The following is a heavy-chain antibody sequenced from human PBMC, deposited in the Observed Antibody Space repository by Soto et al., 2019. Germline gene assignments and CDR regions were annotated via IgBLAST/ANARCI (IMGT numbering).Heavy chain of an antibody. D-gene: IGHD3-22*01. CDR2: IYYSGST. V-gene: IGHV4-31*02. J-gene: IGHJ6*02. CDR3: ARDRGGGLYYDSSGYYSNYYYYGMDV. Sequence: SETLSLTCTVSGGSISSGGYYWSWIRQHPGKGLEWIGYIYYSGSTYYNPSLKSRVTISVDTSKNQFSLKLSSVTAADTAVYYCARDRGGGLYYDSSGYYSNYYYYGMDVWSQGTTVTVSS. CDR1: GGSISSGGYY.